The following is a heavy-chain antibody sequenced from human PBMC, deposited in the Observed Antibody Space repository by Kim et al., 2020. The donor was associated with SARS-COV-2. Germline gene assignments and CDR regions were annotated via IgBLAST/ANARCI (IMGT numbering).Heavy chain of an antibody. CDR2: IYYSGST. J-gene: IGHJ6*02. Sequence: SETLSLTCTVSGGSISSSSYYWGWIRQPPGKGLEWIGSIYYSGSTYYNPSLKSRVTISVDTSKNQFSLKLSSVTAADTAVYYCARGSESYYYYYGMDVWGQGTTVTVSS. CDR1: GGSISSSSYY. V-gene: IGHV4-39*01. CDR3: ARGSESYYYYYGMDV.